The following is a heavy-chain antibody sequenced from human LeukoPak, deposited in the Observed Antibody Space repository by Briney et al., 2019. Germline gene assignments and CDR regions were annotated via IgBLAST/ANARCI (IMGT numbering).Heavy chain of an antibody. V-gene: IGHV1-2*02. CDR2: INPNSGGT. CDR3: ARDSDSSGYYHDLGY. Sequence: ASVKVSCKASGYTFTGYYMHWVRQAPGQGLEWMGWINPNSGGTNYAQKFQGRVTMTRDTSISTAYMELSRLRSDDTAVYYCARDSDSSGYYHDLGYWGQGTLVTVSS. J-gene: IGHJ4*02. D-gene: IGHD3-22*01. CDR1: GYTFTGYY.